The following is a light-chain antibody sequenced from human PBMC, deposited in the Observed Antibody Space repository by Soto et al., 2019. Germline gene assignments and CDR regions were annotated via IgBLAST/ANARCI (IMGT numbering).Light chain of an antibody. J-gene: IGLJ3*02. CDR2: GNS. Sequence: QSVLTQPPSVSGAPGQRVTISCTGSSSNIGAGYDVHWYQQLPGTAPKLLIYGNSNRPSGVPDRFSGSKSGTSASLAITGLQAEDEADYYSQSYDSSLSEWVFGGGTKLTVL. V-gene: IGLV1-40*01. CDR3: QSYDSSLSEWV. CDR1: SSNIGAGYD.